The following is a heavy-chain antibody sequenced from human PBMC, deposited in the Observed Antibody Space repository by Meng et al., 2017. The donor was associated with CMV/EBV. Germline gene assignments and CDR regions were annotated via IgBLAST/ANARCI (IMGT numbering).Heavy chain of an antibody. V-gene: IGHV4-34*01. CDR3: ASSLTYPDY. CDR2: INHSGST. D-gene: IGHD2-15*01. Sequence: QVQLQQWGAGLLKASETLSLSCSVYGGSFSGYYWSWIRQPPGKGLEWIGEINHSGSTNYNPSLKSRVTISVDTSKNQFSLKLSSVTAADTAVYYCASSLTYPDYWGQGTLVTVSS. CDR1: GGSFSGYY. J-gene: IGHJ4*02.